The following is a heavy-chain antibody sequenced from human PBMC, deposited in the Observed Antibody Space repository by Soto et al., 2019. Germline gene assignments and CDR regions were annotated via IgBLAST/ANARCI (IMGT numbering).Heavy chain of an antibody. CDR3: ARRELYTSRSRRYYYGMDV. J-gene: IGHJ6*02. V-gene: IGHV4-39*01. CDR1: GGSISSSSYY. D-gene: IGHD3-16*01. CDR2: ISYSGST. Sequence: KSSETLSLTCTVSGGSISSSSYYWGWIRQPPGKGLEWIGSISYSGSTYYNPSLKSRLTISVDTSKNQFSLKLSSVTAADTAVYYCARRELYTSRSRRYYYGMDVWGQGTTVTVSS.